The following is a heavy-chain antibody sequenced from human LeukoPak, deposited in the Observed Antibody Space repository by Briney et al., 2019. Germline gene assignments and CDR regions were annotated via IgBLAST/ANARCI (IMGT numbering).Heavy chain of an antibody. CDR3: ARQREMTTIFTALGY. J-gene: IGHJ4*02. V-gene: IGHV3-48*04. CDR1: GFTFSSYS. CDR2: ISSSGSTI. Sequence: GGSLGLSCAASGFTFSSYSMNWVRQAPGKGLEWVSKISSSGSTIYYADSVKGRFTISRDNAKNSLYLQMNSLRAEDTAVYYCARQREMTTIFTALGYWGQGTLVTVSS. D-gene: IGHD5-24*01.